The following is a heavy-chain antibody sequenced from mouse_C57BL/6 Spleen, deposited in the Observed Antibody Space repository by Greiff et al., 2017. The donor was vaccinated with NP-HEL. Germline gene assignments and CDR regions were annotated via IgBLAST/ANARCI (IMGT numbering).Heavy chain of an antibody. CDR2: IDPSDSYT. V-gene: IGHV1-69*01. Sequence: QVQLQQPGAELVMPGASVKLSCKASGYTFTSYWMHWVKQRPGQGLEWIGEIDPSDSYTNYNQKFKGKSTLTVDKSSSTAYMQLSSLTSEDSAVYYCARRKRGGCFDYWGQGTTLTVSS. J-gene: IGHJ2*01. CDR1: GYTFTSYW. CDR3: ARRKRGGCFDY.